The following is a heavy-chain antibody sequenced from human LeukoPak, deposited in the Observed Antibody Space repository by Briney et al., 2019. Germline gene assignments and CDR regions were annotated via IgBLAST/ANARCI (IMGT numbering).Heavy chain of an antibody. V-gene: IGHV3-30*18. CDR1: GFTFNSYG. J-gene: IGHJ4*02. D-gene: IGHD2-15*01. CDR3: AKETCGSGSCRDDYFDY. CDR2: ISYDGSKK. Sequence: GRSLRLSCAASGFTFNSYGMHWVRQAAGKVLEWVAVISYDGSKKYYTDSVKGRFTISRDNSKNTLFLQMNSLRAEDTAVYCCAKETCGSGSCRDDYFDYWGQGTLVTVSP.